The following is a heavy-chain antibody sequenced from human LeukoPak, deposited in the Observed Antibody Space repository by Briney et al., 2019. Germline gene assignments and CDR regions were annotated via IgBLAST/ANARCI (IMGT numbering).Heavy chain of an antibody. D-gene: IGHD2-15*01. J-gene: IGHJ6*02. V-gene: IGHV1-69*04. CDR3: AREGYCSGGSCHRGDYYYGMDV. Sequence: ASVKVSCKASGGTFSSYAISWVRQAPGQGLEWMGRIIPILGIANYAQKFQGRVTITADKSTSTAYMELSSLRSEDTAVYYCAREGYCSGGSCHRGDYYYGMDVWGQGTTVTVSS. CDR2: IIPILGIA. CDR1: GGTFSSYA.